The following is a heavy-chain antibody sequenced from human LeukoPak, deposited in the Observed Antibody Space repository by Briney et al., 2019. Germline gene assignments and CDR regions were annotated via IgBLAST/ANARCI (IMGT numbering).Heavy chain of an antibody. CDR2: ISSGAGAI. V-gene: IGHV3-48*03. J-gene: IGHJ4*02. CDR3: ASEYSGYDYHPDDY. Sequence: PGGSLRLSCAASGFTFSNYEMNWVRQAPGKGLEWVSYISSGAGAIYYTDSVKGRFTISRDNAKSSLYLQMNSLRAEDTAVYYCASEYSGYDYHPDDYWGQGTLVTVSS. CDR1: GFTFSNYE. D-gene: IGHD5-12*01.